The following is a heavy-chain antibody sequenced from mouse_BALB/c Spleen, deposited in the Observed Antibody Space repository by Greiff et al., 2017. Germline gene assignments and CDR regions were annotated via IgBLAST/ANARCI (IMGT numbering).Heavy chain of an antibody. CDR2: INSNGGST. CDR1: GFTFSSYG. V-gene: IGHV5-6-3*01. J-gene: IGHJ2*01. D-gene: IGHD2-2*01. Sequence: EVQRVESGGGLVQPGGSLKLSCAASGFTFSSYGMSWVRQTPDKRLELVATINSNGGSTYYPDSVKGRFTISRDNAKNTLYLQMSSLKSEDTAMYYCARDPYGSSDYWGQGTTLTVSS. CDR3: ARDPYGSSDY.